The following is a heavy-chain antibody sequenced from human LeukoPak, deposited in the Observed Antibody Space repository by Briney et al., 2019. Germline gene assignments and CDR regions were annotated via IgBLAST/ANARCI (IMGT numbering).Heavy chain of an antibody. CDR1: GYTFTSYG. D-gene: IGHD3-9*01. Sequence: ASVTVSCKASGYTFTSYGISWVRQAPGQGLEWMGWISAYNGNTNYAQKLQGRVTMTTDTSTSTAYMELMSLISDGTAVYYCARDRSNYDILTGYSPWFDPWGQGTLVTVSS. CDR3: ARDRSNYDILTGYSPWFDP. CDR2: ISAYNGNT. V-gene: IGHV1-18*01. J-gene: IGHJ5*02.